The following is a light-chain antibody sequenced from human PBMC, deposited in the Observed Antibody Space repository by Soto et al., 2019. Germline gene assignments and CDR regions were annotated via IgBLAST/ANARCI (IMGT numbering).Light chain of an antibody. CDR2: LNSDGSH. Sequence: QAVVTQSPAASASLGASVKLTCTLSSGHSSYAIAWHQQQPEKGPRYLMKLNSDGSHSKGDGIPDRFSGSSSGAERYLTISSLQSEDEAGYYCQTWGTGIHYVFGTGTKLTVL. J-gene: IGLJ1*01. V-gene: IGLV4-69*01. CDR1: SGHSSYA. CDR3: QTWGTGIHYV.